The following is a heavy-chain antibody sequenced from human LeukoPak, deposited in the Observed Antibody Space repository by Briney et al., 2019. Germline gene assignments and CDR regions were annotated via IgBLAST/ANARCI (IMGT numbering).Heavy chain of an antibody. CDR2: INHSGST. Sequence: PSETLSLTXAVYGGSFSGYYWSWIRQPPGKGLEWIGEINHSGSTNYNPSLKSRVTISVDTSENQFSLKLSSVTAADTAVYYCARGDSSGYYYDAFDIWGQGTMVTVSS. J-gene: IGHJ3*02. CDR1: GGSFSGYY. CDR3: ARGDSSGYYYDAFDI. D-gene: IGHD3-22*01. V-gene: IGHV4-34*01.